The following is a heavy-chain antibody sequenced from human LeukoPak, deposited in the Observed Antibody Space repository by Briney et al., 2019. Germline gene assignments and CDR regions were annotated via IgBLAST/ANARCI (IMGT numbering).Heavy chain of an antibody. CDR1: GVSFSGYY. CDR3: ARVSRTYSSGWYPWYFDY. V-gene: IGHV4-34*01. J-gene: IGHJ4*02. CDR2: INHSGST. Sequence: RASETLSLTCAVYGVSFSGYYWNWIRQPPGKGLEWIGEINHSGSTNYNPSLKSRVTISVDTSKNQFSLKLSSVSAADTAVYYCARVSRTYSSGWYPWYFDYWGQGTLVTVSS. D-gene: IGHD6-19*01.